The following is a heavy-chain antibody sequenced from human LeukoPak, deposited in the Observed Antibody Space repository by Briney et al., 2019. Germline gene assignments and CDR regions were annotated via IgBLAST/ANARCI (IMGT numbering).Heavy chain of an antibody. CDR2: MYYSGNT. V-gene: IGHV4-39*01. D-gene: IGHD6-13*01. CDR3: ARSSEYSSSWYFDY. J-gene: IGHJ4*02. CDR1: GGSISTRSYY. Sequence: PSETLSLTCTVSGGSISTRSYYWGWIRQPPGKGLEWIGSMYYSGNTYYNPSLKSRVTISADTSKKHLSLKLNSVTAADTAMYYCARSSEYSSSWYFDYWGQGILVAVSS.